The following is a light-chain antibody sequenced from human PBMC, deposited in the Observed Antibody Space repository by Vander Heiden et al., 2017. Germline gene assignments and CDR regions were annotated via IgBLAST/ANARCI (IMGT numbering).Light chain of an antibody. J-gene: IGLJ2*01. CDR2: QDS. CDR3: QEWDSNPGWV. CDR1: KLGDKY. V-gene: IGLV3-1*01. Sequence: SYELTQPPSVSVSPGQTASITCSGDKLGDKYACWYQQKPGQSPVLVIYQDSKRPSGIPERFSASNSGNTATLNTSGTQAMDEAYYYCQEWDSNPGWVFGGGTKLTVL.